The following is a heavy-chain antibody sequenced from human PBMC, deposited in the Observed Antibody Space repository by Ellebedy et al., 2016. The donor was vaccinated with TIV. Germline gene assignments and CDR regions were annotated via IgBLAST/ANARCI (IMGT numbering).Heavy chain of an antibody. Sequence: GESLKISCAASGFTFRTYNTYSMHWVRQAPGKGLEWVSYIGSRTNIIYYADSVKGRFTISRDNAKNSLYLQMNSLRDEDTAVYYYARGGGELLRYAFDIWGHGTMVTVSS. D-gene: IGHD1-26*01. CDR2: IGSRTNII. CDR3: ARGGGELLRYAFDI. J-gene: IGHJ3*02. CDR1: GFTFRTYNTYS. V-gene: IGHV3-48*02.